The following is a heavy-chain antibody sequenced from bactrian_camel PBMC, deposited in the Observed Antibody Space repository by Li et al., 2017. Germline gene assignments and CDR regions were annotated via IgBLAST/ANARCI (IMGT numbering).Heavy chain of an antibody. D-gene: IGHD8*01. Sequence: HVQLVESGGGSVQAGGSLRLSCAISGYTYRADCLGWWRQAPGNRCEVVSVISSDGSTYYADSVKGRFTISRDNAKNMVYLQMDSLKPEDTAMYYCVARCWSKLEDILVDVDFGYWGQGTQVTVS. CDR1: GYTYRADC. CDR3: VARCWSKLEDILVDVDFGY. V-gene: IGHV3S53*01. CDR2: ISSDGST. J-gene: IGHJ6*01.